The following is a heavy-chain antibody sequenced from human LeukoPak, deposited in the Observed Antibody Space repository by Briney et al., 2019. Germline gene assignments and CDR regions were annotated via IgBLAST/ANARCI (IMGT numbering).Heavy chain of an antibody. D-gene: IGHD2-15*01. J-gene: IGHJ5*02. CDR2: MNPNSGNT. V-gene: IGHV1-8*01. Sequence: ASVKVSCKASGYTFTSYDINWVRQATGQGLEWMGWMNPNSGNTGYAQKFQGRVTMTRNTFISTAYMELSSLRSEDTAVYYCARGRRYCSGGSCYRWFDPWGQGTLVTVSS. CDR1: GYTFTSYD. CDR3: ARGRRYCSGGSCYRWFDP.